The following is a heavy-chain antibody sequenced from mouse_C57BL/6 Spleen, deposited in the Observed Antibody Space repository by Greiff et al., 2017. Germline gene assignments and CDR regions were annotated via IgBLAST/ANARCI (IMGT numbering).Heavy chain of an antibody. CDR2: IRNKANGYTT. CDR3: ARYTAQSFYFDY. CDR1: GFTFTDYY. D-gene: IGHD3-2*02. Sequence: EVKLQESGGGLVQPGGSLSLSCAASGFTFTDYYMSWVRQPPGKALEWLGFIRNKANGYTTEYSASVKGRFTISRDNSQSILYLQMNALRAEDSATYYCARYTAQSFYFDYWGQGTTLTVSS. J-gene: IGHJ2*01. V-gene: IGHV7-3*01.